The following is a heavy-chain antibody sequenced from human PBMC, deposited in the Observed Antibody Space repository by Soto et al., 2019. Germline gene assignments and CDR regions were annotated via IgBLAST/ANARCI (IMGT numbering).Heavy chain of an antibody. V-gene: IGHV1-69*17. Sequence: QVQLVQSGAEVKPPGSSVKVSCTASGGTSSSYTISWVRQAPGQGLEWMGGIVPIFGMKNYAQKFQDRLTITADTSTSTAYMELSSLRSEDTAMYYCSTRGGQEQPVVDYWGQGTLVTVSS. D-gene: IGHD6-13*01. CDR3: STRGGQEQPVVDY. CDR2: IVPIFGMK. J-gene: IGHJ4*02. CDR1: GGTSSSYT.